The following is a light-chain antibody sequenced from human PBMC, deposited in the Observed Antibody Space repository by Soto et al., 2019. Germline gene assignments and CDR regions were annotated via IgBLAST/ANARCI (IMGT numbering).Light chain of an antibody. Sequence: DIQMTQSPSSLSASVGDRVTITCQASQDISNYLNWYQHKPGKAPKLLIYDASNLETGVPSRFSGSGSGTDFTFTISSLQPEDIATYYCQQYENLPTFGQGTRLEI. J-gene: IGKJ5*01. V-gene: IGKV1-33*01. CDR2: DAS. CDR3: QQYENLPT. CDR1: QDISNY.